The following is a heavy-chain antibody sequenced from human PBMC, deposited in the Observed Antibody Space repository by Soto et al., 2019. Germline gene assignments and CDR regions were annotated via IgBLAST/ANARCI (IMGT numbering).Heavy chain of an antibody. CDR1: GGSVSSGSYY. Sequence: SETLSLTCTVSGGSVSSGSYYWCLIRQPPGKGLEWIGYMYNSGSTNYNPSLKSRVIISVDTSKNQFSLKLSSVTAADTAVYYCARVSSGWYYFDYWGQGTLVTVSS. D-gene: IGHD6-19*01. CDR2: MYNSGST. V-gene: IGHV4-61*01. J-gene: IGHJ4*02. CDR3: ARVSSGWYYFDY.